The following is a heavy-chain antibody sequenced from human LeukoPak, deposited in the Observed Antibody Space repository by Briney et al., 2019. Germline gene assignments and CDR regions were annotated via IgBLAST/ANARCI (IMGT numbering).Heavy chain of an antibody. J-gene: IGHJ4*02. CDR1: GFTFSSYW. CDR3: AKVLLLSSSWYGDYFDY. V-gene: IGHV3-7*01. CDR2: IKQDGSEK. D-gene: IGHD6-13*01. Sequence: GGSLRLSCAASGFTFSSYWMSWVRQAPGKGLEWVANIKQDGSEKYYVDSVKGRFTISRDNAKNSLYLQMNSLRAEDTAVYYCAKVLLLSSSWYGDYFDYWGQGTLVTVSS.